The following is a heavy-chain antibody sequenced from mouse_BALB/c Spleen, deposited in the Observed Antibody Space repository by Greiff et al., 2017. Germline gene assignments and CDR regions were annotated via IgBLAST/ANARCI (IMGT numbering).Heavy chain of an antibody. Sequence: QVQLQQSGAELVRPGSSVKISCKASGYAFSSYWMNWVKQRPGQGLEWIGQIYPGDGDTNYNGKFKGKATLTADKSSSTAYMQLSSLTSEDSAVYFCARPAARATWFAYWGQGTLVTVSA. CDR3: ARPAARATWFAY. CDR1: GYAFSSYW. V-gene: IGHV1-80*01. J-gene: IGHJ3*01. D-gene: IGHD3-1*01. CDR2: IYPGDGDT.